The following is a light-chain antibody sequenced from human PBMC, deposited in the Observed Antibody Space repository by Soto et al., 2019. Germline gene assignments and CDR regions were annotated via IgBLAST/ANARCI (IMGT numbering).Light chain of an antibody. Sequence: EIVLTQSPGTLSLSPGERATISCRASQRVSSRYFAWFQQRPGQVPRLLIFGSSSRAPCIPDRFSGSGSGTDFTLTISRLEPEDFGVYYCQQYYHSPRTFGQGSKVEIK. J-gene: IGKJ1*01. CDR3: QQYYHSPRT. CDR1: QRVSSRY. V-gene: IGKV3-20*01. CDR2: GSS.